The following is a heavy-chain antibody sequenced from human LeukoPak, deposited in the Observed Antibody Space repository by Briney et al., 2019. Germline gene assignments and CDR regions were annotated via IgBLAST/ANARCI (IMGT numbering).Heavy chain of an antibody. Sequence: GASVKVSFKASGYTFTGYYMHWVRQAPGQGLEWMGWINPNSGSTNYAQKFQGRVTMTRDTSISTASMDLSRLRSADTAVYYRARRGNYGDYFDYWGQGTLVTVSS. CDR3: ARRGNYGDYFDY. D-gene: IGHD4-17*01. V-gene: IGHV1-2*02. CDR2: INPNSGST. J-gene: IGHJ4*02. CDR1: GYTFTGYY.